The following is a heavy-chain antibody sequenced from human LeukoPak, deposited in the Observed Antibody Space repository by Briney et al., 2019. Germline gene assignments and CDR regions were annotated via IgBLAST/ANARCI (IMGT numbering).Heavy chain of an antibody. CDR1: GGSISSYY. V-gene: IGHV4-59*08. Sequence: SETLSLTCTVSGGSISSYYWSWIRQPPGKGLEWIGYIYYSGSTNYNPSLKSRVTISVDTSKNQFSLKLSSVTAADTAVYYCAXLSSSWYYFDYWGQGTLVTVSS. J-gene: IGHJ4*02. CDR3: AXLSSSWYYFDY. D-gene: IGHD6-13*01. CDR2: IYYSGST.